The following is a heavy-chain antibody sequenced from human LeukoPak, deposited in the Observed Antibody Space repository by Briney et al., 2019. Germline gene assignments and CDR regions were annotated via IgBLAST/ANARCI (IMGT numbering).Heavy chain of an antibody. V-gene: IGHV4-34*01. J-gene: IGHJ4*02. CDR2: INHSGST. Sequence: SETLSLTCAVYGGSFSGYYWSWIRQPPGQGRVGIGEINHSGSTNYNPSLKRRVTISVDTSKNQFSLKLSSVTAADTAVYYCARSVYYDSSGEVYYFDYWGQGTLVTVSS. D-gene: IGHD3-22*01. CDR3: ARSVYYDSSGEVYYFDY. CDR1: GGSFSGYY.